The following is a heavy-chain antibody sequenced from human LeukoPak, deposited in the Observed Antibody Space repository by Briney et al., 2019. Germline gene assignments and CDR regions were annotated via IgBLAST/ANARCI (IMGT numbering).Heavy chain of an antibody. CDR1: GGSISSISSNNYH. J-gene: IGHJ5*02. V-gene: IGHV4-39*01. D-gene: IGHD6-19*01. CDR3: AAQWLAGTDWFDP. Sequence: PSETLSLTCIVSGGSISSISSNNYHWGWIRQPPGKGLEWIGSIYYSGSTYYNPSLKSRVTISVDTSKNQFSLKLSSVTAADTAVYYCAAQWLAGTDWFDPWGQGTLVTVSS. CDR2: IYYSGST.